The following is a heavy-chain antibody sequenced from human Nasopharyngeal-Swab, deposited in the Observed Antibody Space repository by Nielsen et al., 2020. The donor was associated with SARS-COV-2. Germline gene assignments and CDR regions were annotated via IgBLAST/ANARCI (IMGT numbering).Heavy chain of an antibody. V-gene: IGHV3-74*01. CDR1: GFTFSSYW. Sequence: GGSLRLSCAASGFTFSSYWMHWVRQAPGKGLVWVSRINSDGSSTSYADSVKGRFTISRDNVKNTLYLQMNSLRAEDTAVYYCARVAAAGTLYYYYYMDVWGKGTTVTVSS. CDR2: INSDGSST. D-gene: IGHD6-13*01. CDR3: ARVAAAGTLYYYYYMDV. J-gene: IGHJ6*03.